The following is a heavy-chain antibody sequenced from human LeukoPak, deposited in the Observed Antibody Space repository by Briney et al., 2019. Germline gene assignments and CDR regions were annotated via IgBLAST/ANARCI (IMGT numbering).Heavy chain of an antibody. J-gene: IGHJ5*02. D-gene: IGHD2-2*01. CDR1: GGSISSGGYY. CDR3: ASGPAAIRWFDP. Sequence: SETLSLTCTVSGGSISSGGYYWSWIRQHPGKGLGWIGYIYYSGSTYYNPSLKSRVTISVDTSKNQFSLKLSSVTAADTAVYYCASGPAAIRWFDPWGQGTLVTVSS. CDR2: IYYSGST. V-gene: IGHV4-31*03.